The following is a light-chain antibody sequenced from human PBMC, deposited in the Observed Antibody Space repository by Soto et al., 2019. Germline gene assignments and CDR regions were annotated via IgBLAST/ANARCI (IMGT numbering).Light chain of an antibody. Sequence: QITQSPSTLSASVGDRVTITCRASQSTSSWLAWYQQKPGKAPKLLIYDASSLESGVPSRFSGSGSGTEFTLTISSLQPDDFATYYCQQYNSYPYTFGQGTKLEIK. CDR1: QSTSSW. CDR3: QQYNSYPYT. J-gene: IGKJ2*01. CDR2: DAS. V-gene: IGKV1-5*01.